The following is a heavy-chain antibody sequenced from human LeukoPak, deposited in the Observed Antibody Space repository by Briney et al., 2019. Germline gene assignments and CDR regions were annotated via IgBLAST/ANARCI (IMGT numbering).Heavy chain of an antibody. CDR2: ISAYSGNT. D-gene: IGHD3-22*01. Sequence: ASVKVSFKASGYTFTSYGISWVRQAPGQGLEWMGWISAYSGNTNYAQKLQGRVTMTTDTSTSTAYMELRSLRSDDTAVYYCARDAHSSYYYDSSGYSNNWGQGTLVTVSS. J-gene: IGHJ4*02. CDR3: ARDAHSSYYYDSSGYSNN. CDR1: GYTFTSYG. V-gene: IGHV1-18*01.